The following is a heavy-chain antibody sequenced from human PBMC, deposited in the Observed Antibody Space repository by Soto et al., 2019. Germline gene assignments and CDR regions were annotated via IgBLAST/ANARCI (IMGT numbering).Heavy chain of an antibody. D-gene: IGHD3-3*01. CDR2: ISHDGRIE. CDR1: GFTFSSFA. J-gene: IGHJ5*02. Sequence: WSLRLSCAASGFTFSSFALHWVRQAPGEGLEWVALISHDGRIENYADSVKGRFIISRDNSKNTVYMQMDSLGLEDTGVYYCARDGLPDDFRSGGYWFDPWGQGTQVTVYS. V-gene: IGHV3-30-3*01. CDR3: ARDGLPDDFRSGGYWFDP.